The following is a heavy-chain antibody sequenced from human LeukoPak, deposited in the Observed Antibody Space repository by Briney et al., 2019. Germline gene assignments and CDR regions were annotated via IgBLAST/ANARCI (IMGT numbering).Heavy chain of an antibody. Sequence: GGSLRLSCAASGFTFSSYAMSWVRQAPGKGLEWVSAISGSGGSTYYADSVKGRFTISRDNAKNSLYLQMNSLRAEDTAVHYCARDRCSSGGIDYWGQGTLVTVSS. V-gene: IGHV3-23*01. J-gene: IGHJ4*02. CDR3: ARDRCSSGGIDY. D-gene: IGHD6-19*01. CDR1: GFTFSSYA. CDR2: ISGSGGST.